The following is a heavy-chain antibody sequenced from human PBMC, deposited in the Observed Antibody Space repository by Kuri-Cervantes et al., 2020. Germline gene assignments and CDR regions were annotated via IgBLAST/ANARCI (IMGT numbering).Heavy chain of an antibody. Sequence: GGSLRLSCAASGFTFSSYWMSWVRQAPGKGLEWVANIKQDGSEKYYVDSVKGRFTISRDNAKYSLYLQMSSLRAEDTAVYYCARDLWISGSASYYKYYWGQGTLVTVSS. J-gene: IGHJ4*02. CDR3: ARDLWISGSASYYKYY. V-gene: IGHV3-7*01. D-gene: IGHD3-10*01. CDR1: GFTFSSYW. CDR2: IKQDGSEK.